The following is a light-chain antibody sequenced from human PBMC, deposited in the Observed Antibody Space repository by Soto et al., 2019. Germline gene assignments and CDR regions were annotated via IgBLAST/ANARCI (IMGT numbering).Light chain of an antibody. CDR3: QTWGTGTHDV. CDR2: LNSDGSH. Sequence: QPVLTQSPSASASLGASVKLTCTLSSGHSSYAIAWHQQQPEKGPRYLMKLNSDGSHSKGDGIPDRFSGSSSGAERYLTISSLQSEDEADYYCQTWGTGTHDVFGGGTKLTVL. J-gene: IGLJ2*01. CDR1: SGHSSYA. V-gene: IGLV4-69*01.